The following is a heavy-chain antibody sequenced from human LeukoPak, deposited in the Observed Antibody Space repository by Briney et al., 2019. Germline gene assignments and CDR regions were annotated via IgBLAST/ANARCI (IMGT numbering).Heavy chain of an antibody. Sequence: ASVTVSYKASGYTFTVYYMHWVRQAPGQGREWMGWINPNRGGTNYTQMLQGRVTMPTDTSTSTAYMELRSLRSDDTAVYYCARAEREWYEILTGYLIPEHNYYYYMDVWGEGTTVSVSS. J-gene: IGHJ6*03. CDR3: ARAEREWYEILTGYLIPEHNYYYYMDV. V-gene: IGHV1-2*02. CDR1: GYTFTVYY. D-gene: IGHD3-9*01. CDR2: INPNRGGT.